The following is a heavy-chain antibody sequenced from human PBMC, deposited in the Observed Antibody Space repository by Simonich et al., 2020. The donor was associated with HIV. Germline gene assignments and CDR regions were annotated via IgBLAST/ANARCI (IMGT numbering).Heavy chain of an antibody. CDR3: AGTGPLLDF. CDR1: GYSISSGYY. Sequence: QLQLQESGPGLVKLSETLSLTCAVSGYSISSGYYWGWIRQPPGKGLEWIGNIYHIGSTYYNPSLKSRVTMSVDTSRNQFSLKLSSVTAADTAVYYCAGTGPLLDFWGQGTLVTVSS. D-gene: IGHD7-27*01. V-gene: IGHV4-38-2*01. CDR2: IYHIGST. J-gene: IGHJ4*02.